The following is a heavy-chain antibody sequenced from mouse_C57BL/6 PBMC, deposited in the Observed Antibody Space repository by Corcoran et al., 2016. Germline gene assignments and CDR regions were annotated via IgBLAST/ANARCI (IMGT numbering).Heavy chain of an antibody. Sequence: EVQLQQSGPELVKPGASVKISCKASGYTFTDYYMNWVKQSHGKSLEWIGDINPNNGGTSYNQKFKGKATLTVDKSSSTAYMELRSLTSEDSAVYYCARDDYDRDWYFDVWGTGTTVTVSS. CDR3: ARDDYDRDWYFDV. D-gene: IGHD2-4*01. CDR1: GYTFTDYY. J-gene: IGHJ1*03. V-gene: IGHV1-26*01. CDR2: INPNNGGT.